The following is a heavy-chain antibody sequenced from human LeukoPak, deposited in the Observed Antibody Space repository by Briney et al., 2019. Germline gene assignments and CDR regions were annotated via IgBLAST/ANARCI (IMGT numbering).Heavy chain of an antibody. V-gene: IGHV3-48*03. J-gene: IGHJ4*02. CDR2: ISTSGSGI. CDR3: ARRGFYDTSGYLFDY. CDR1: GFIFSRYE. Sequence: PGRSLRLSCVASGFIFSRYEMNWVRQAPGKGLEWVSYISTSGSGIYYADSVKGRFTISRDNAKNSLYLQMNSLRAEDTAVYYCARRGFYDTSGYLFDYWGQGTLVTVSS. D-gene: IGHD3-22*01.